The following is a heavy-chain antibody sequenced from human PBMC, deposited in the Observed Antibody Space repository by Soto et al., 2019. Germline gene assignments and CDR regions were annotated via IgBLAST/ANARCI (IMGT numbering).Heavy chain of an antibody. CDR1: GFTFSSYG. Sequence: LSLSCAASGFTFSSYGMHWVRQAPGKGLEWVAVISYDGSNKYYADSVKGRFTISRDNSKNTLYLQMNSLRAEDTAVYYCAKDLYDFWSGYEDPSTVIYYGMDVWGQGTTVTVSS. D-gene: IGHD3-3*01. J-gene: IGHJ6*02. V-gene: IGHV3-30*18. CDR3: AKDLYDFWSGYEDPSTVIYYGMDV. CDR2: ISYDGSNK.